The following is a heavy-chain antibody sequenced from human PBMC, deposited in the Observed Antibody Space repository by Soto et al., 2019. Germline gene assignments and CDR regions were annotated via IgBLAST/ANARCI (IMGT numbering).Heavy chain of an antibody. CDR1: GGSISSGGYY. CDR3: ARENDILTGYYKRSWFDP. D-gene: IGHD3-9*01. Sequence: SETLSLTCTVSGGSISSGGYYWSWIRQHPGKGLEWIGYIYYSGSTYYNPSLKSRVTISVDTSKNQFSLKLSSVTAADTAVYYCARENDILTGYYKRSWFDPWGQGTLVTVSS. CDR2: IYYSGST. J-gene: IGHJ5*02. V-gene: IGHV4-31*03.